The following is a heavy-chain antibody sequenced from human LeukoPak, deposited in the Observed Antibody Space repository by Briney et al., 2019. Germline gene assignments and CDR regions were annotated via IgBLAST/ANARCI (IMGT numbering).Heavy chain of an antibody. Sequence: PSETLSLTCTVSGGSISSYYWSWIRQPPGKGLEWIGYIYHSGSTYYNPSLKSRVTISVDRSKNQFSLKLSSVTAADTAVYYCARWTGISSSTSCLDYWGQGTLVTVSS. CDR2: IYHSGST. CDR1: GGSISSYY. J-gene: IGHJ4*02. CDR3: ARWTGISSSTSCLDY. V-gene: IGHV4-59*12. D-gene: IGHD2-2*01.